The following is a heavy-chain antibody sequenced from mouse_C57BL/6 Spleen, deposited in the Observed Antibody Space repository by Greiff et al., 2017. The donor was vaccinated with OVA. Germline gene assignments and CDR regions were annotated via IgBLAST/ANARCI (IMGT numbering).Heavy chain of an antibody. V-gene: IGHV5-16*01. CDR3: ARGGGSNPFAY. CDR2: INYDGSST. J-gene: IGHJ3*01. D-gene: IGHD1-1*01. Sequence: EVKLVESEGGLVQPGSSMKLSCTASGFTFSDYYMAWVRQVPEKGLDWVANINYDGSSTYYLDSLKSRFIISRDNAKNILYLQMSSLKSEDTATYYCARGGGSNPFAYWGQGTLVTVSA. CDR1: GFTFSDYY.